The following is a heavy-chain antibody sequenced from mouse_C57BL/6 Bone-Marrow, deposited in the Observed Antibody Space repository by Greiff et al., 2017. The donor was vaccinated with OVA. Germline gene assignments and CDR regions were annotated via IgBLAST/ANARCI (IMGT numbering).Heavy chain of an antibody. V-gene: IGHV5-4*03. J-gene: IGHJ2*01. Sequence: EVKLVESGGGLVKPGGSLKLSCEASGFTFSSYAMSWVRQTPEQRLEWVATISAGGSYTNYPDNVQGRFTLSRDNANNTLYLPMSHLKSEDTAVYYGARPVVATWDFDYWGQGTTLTVSS. CDR3: ARPVVATWDFDY. CDR1: GFTFSSYA. CDR2: ISAGGSYT. D-gene: IGHD1-1*01.